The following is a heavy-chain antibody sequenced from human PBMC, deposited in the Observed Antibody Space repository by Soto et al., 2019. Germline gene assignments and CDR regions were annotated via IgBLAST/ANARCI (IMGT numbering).Heavy chain of an antibody. D-gene: IGHD4-17*01. J-gene: IGHJ4*02. Sequence: ASVKVSCKTSGYTFTEYDINWVRQAPGQGLEYMGWVSPENRNAGYAPQFRGRVSMTADTSINSVYLELTTLTYEDTAVYYCEVTTGYWGQGTMVTVSS. CDR1: GYTFTEYD. CDR2: VSPENRNA. V-gene: IGHV1-8*01. CDR3: EVTTGY.